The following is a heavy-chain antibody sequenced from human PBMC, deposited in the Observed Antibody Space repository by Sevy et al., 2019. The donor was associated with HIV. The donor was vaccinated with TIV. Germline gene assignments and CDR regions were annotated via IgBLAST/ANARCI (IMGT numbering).Heavy chain of an antibody. V-gene: IGHV3-30-3*01. D-gene: IGHD4-17*01. CDR3: ARDQHDYGGNVRTGWFDP. CDR1: GFTFSSYA. J-gene: IGHJ5*02. CDR2: ISYDGSIK. Sequence: GGSLRLSCAASGFTFSSYALHWVRQAPGKGLEWVALISYDGSIKYSAASVKGRFTVSRDNSKQTLYLQMNSLRPEDTAVYFCARDQHDYGGNVRTGWFDPWGQGTLVTVSS.